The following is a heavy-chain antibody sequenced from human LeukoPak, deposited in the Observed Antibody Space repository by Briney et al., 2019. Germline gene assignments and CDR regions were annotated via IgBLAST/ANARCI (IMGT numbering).Heavy chain of an antibody. V-gene: IGHV4-38-2*01. CDR1: GYSISSGYY. Sequence: SETLSLTCAVSGYSISSGYYWGWIRQPPGKGLDWIASMYHSGNTYYNPSLKSRVTISVDTSKNQFSLRLSSVTAADTAVYYCAKQGPTVVTHFDTWGQGTLVTVS. CDR2: MYHSGNT. CDR3: AKQGPTVVTHFDT. D-gene: IGHD4-23*01. J-gene: IGHJ4*02.